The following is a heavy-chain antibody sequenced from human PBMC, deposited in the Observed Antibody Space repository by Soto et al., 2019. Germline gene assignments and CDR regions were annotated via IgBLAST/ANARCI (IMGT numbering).Heavy chain of an antibody. CDR2: IYFSGST. V-gene: IGHV4-39*01. Sequence: QLQLQESGPGLVKPSETLSLTCTVSGGSISSSSYYWGWIRQPPGKGLQGIGSIYFSGSTYYNPSLKRRVTISVATSKNQFSVKLSSVTAADTAVYYCARQSTRRAARPRDANERMGWFDPWGQGTLVTVSS. D-gene: IGHD6-6*01. CDR1: GGSISSSSYY. J-gene: IGHJ5*02. CDR3: ARQSTRRAARPRDANERMGWFDP.